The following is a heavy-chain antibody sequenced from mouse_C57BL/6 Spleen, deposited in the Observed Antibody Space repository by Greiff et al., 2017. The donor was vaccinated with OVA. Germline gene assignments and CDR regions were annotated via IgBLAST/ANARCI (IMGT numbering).Heavy chain of an antibody. CDR3: ANYYGNYDRDY. J-gene: IGHJ4*01. Sequence: EVQLQQSGPELVKPGASVKISCKASGYTFTDYYMNWVKQSHGKSLEWIGDINPNNGGTSYNQKFKGKATLTVDKSSSTAYMELRSLTSEDSAVYYCANYYGNYDRDYWGQGTSVTVSS. CDR2: INPNNGGT. D-gene: IGHD1-1*02. CDR1: GYTFTDYY. V-gene: IGHV1-26*01.